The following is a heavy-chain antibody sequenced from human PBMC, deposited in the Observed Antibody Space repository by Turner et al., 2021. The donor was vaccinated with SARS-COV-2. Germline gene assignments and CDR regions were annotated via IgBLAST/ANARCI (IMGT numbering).Heavy chain of an antibody. J-gene: IGHJ4*02. CDR2: VSWNGSRT. CDR1: GFTFRNSD. V-gene: IGHV3-35*01. Sequence: EVQLVESGGGLVQPGGSLSPSCAASGFTFRNSDMNWVHQAPGKGLEWVSGVSWNGSRTHYADSVKGRFIISRDNSRNTLYLQTNSLRTRGYTYDAVADYWGQGTLVTVAS. CDR3: ADY. D-gene: IGHD5-18*01.